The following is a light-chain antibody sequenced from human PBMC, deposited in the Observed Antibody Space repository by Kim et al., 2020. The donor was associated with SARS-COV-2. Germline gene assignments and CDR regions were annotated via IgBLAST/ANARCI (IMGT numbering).Light chain of an antibody. CDR2: LNSDGSH. CDR3: QTWGTGIPV. V-gene: IGLV4-69*01. CDR1: SGHSSYA. Sequence: ASVKLTCTLSSGHSSYAIAWHQQQPEKGPRYLMKLNSDGSHSKGDRIPDRFSGSSSGAERYLTISSLQSEDEADYYCQTWGTGIPVFGGGTQLTVL. J-gene: IGLJ3*02.